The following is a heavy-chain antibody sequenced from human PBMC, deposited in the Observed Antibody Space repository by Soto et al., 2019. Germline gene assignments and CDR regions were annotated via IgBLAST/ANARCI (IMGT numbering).Heavy chain of an antibody. CDR1: GGTFSSYA. CDR2: IIPIFGTA. CDR3: ARDRMVRGVLNWFDP. D-gene: IGHD3-10*01. V-gene: IGHV1-69*13. Sequence: SVKVSCKASGGTFSSYAISWVRQAPGQGLEWMGGIIPIFGTANYAQKFQGRVTITADESTSTAYMELSSLRSEDTAVYYCARDRMVRGVLNWFDPWGQGTLVTVSS. J-gene: IGHJ5*02.